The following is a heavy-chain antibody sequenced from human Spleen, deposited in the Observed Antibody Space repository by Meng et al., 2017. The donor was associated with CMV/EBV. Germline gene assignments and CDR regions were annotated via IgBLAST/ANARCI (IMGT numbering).Heavy chain of an antibody. CDR1: LTELS. V-gene: IGHV1-24*01. CDR2: FDPEGGET. CDR3: ARGGGKTYYDFWSAYYMN. D-gene: IGHD3-3*01. J-gene: IGHJ4*02. Sequence: LTELSRHWVRQAPGKGLEWMGGFDPEGGETIYAQKFQGRVTMTEDTSTDTAYMELSSLRSEDTAMYYCARGGGKTYYDFWSAYYMNWGQGTLVTVSS.